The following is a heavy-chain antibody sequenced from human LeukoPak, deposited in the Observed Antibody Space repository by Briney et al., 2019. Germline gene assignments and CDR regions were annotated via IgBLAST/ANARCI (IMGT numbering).Heavy chain of an antibody. V-gene: IGHV1-18*01. J-gene: IGHJ5*02. D-gene: IGHD2-21*01. CDR2: INPYNGNT. CDR1: GYTFTSYD. CDR3: ARDLWHLGTRDWFDP. Sequence: GASVKVSCKASGYTFTSYDITWVRQAPGQGLEWMGWINPYNGNTNYAQKVQGRVTMTTDTSTSTAYMELSSLRSEDTAVYYCARDLWHLGTRDWFDPWGQGTLVTVSS.